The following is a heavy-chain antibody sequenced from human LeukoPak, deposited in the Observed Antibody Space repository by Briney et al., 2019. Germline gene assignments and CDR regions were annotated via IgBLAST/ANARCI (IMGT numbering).Heavy chain of an antibody. CDR3: ARDFVGYDFVDY. V-gene: IGHV4-39*07. J-gene: IGHJ4*02. D-gene: IGHD3-3*01. CDR1: GGSISSSSYY. Sequence: PSETLSLTCTVSGGSISSSSYYWGWIRQPPGKGLEGIGSIYYSGSTYYNPSLKSRVTISVDTSKNQFSLKLSSVTAADTAVYYCARDFVGYDFVDYWGQGTLVTVSS. CDR2: IYYSGST.